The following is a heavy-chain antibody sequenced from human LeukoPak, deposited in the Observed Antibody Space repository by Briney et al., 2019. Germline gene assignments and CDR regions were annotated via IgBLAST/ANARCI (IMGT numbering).Heavy chain of an antibody. Sequence: ASVKVSCKASGYTFTGYYMHWVRQAPGQGFEWMGWINPNSGGTNYAQKFQGRVTMTRDTSISTAYMELSRLRSDATAVYYCARLFGSSSEDWFYPWGQGTLVTVSS. J-gene: IGHJ5*02. CDR3: ARLFGSSSEDWFYP. D-gene: IGHD6-6*01. V-gene: IGHV1-2*02. CDR2: INPNSGGT. CDR1: GYTFTGYY.